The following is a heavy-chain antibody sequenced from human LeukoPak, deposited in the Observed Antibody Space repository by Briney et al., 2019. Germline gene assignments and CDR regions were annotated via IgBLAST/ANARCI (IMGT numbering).Heavy chain of an antibody. CDR2: IYYSGST. CDR1: GGSISSYY. CDR3: ARDDRAAAGALGY. J-gene: IGHJ4*02. Sequence: SETLSLTCTVSGGSISSYYCSWIRQPPGKGLEWIGYIYYSGSTNYNPSLKSRVTISVDTSKNQFSLKLSSVTAADTAVYYCARDDRAAAGALGYWGQGTLVTVSS. D-gene: IGHD6-13*01. V-gene: IGHV4-59*01.